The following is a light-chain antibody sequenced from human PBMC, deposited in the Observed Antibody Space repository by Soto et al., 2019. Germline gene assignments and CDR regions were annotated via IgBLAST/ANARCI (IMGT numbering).Light chain of an antibody. CDR2: EVS. V-gene: IGLV2-14*01. CDR1: SSDVGRYNY. Sequence: QSALTQPASMSGSPGQSITISCTGSSSDVGRYNYVSWYQQHPGKAPKLVISEVSNRPSGVSDRFSGSKSGNTASLTISGLQSEDEADYYCNSYTGTSSTLYVFGTGTKLTVL. CDR3: NSYTGTSSTLYV. J-gene: IGLJ1*01.